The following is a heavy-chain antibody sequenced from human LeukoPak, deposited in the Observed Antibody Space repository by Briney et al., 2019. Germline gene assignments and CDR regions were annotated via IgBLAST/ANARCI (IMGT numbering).Heavy chain of an antibody. J-gene: IGHJ4*02. CDR2: IRGSGGST. CDR1: GFTFSSYA. Sequence: PGGSLRLSCAASGFTFSSYAMSWVRQAPGKGLEWVSAIRGSGGSTYYADSVKGRFTISRDNSKNTLYLQMNSLRAEDTAVYYCAKESLVSIWFGGLLPDLADYWGQGTLVTVSS. D-gene: IGHD3-10*01. V-gene: IGHV3-23*01. CDR3: AKESLVSIWFGGLLPDLADY.